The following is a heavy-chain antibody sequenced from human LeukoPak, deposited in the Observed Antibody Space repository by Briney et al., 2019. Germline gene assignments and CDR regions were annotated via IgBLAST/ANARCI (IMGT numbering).Heavy chain of an antibody. CDR2: ISYDGSNK. J-gene: IGHJ3*02. D-gene: IGHD3-22*01. CDR3: ARAMIVVVIEDAFDI. V-gene: IGHV3-30-3*01. Sequence: GGSLRLSCAASGFTFSSYAMHWVRQAPGKGLEWVAVISYDGSNKYYADSVKGRFTISRDNSKNTLYLQMNSLRAEDTAVYYWARAMIVVVIEDAFDIWGQGTMVTVSS. CDR1: GFTFSSYA.